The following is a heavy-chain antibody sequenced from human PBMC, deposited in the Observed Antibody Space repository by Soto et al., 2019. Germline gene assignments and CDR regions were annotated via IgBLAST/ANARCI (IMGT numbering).Heavy chain of an antibody. V-gene: IGHV4-31*03. CDR3: ARQRGGLGNYYYGMDV. J-gene: IGHJ6*02. Sequence: QVQLQESGPGLVKPSQTLSLTCTVSGGSISSGGYYWSWIRQHPGKGLEWIGYIYYSGSTYYNPSLKSRVTISVDTSKNQFSLKLSSVTAADTAVYYCARQRGGLGNYYYGMDVWGQWTTVTVSS. CDR1: GGSISSGGYY. D-gene: IGHD7-27*01. CDR2: IYYSGST.